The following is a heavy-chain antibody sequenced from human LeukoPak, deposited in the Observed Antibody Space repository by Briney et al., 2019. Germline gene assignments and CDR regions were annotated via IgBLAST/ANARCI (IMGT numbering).Heavy chain of an antibody. V-gene: IGHV3-21*01. J-gene: IGHJ4*02. CDR2: ISSSNSYI. Sequence: PGGSLRLSCAASGFTFSTYNMNWVRQAPGKGLEWVSSISSSNSYIYYADSVKGRFTISRDNAKNSLYLQMNSLRAEDTAVYYCAREIAAAGSNYFDYWGQGTLVTVSS. D-gene: IGHD6-13*01. CDR3: AREIAAAGSNYFDY. CDR1: GFTFSTYN.